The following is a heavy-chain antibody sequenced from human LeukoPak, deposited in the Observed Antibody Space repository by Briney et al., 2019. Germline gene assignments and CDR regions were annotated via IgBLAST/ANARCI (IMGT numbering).Heavy chain of an antibody. CDR3: ARGSGYSYGRNEYFQH. D-gene: IGHD5-18*01. CDR1: GFTFSNYA. Sequence: PGGSLRLSCAASGFTFSNYAMHWVRQAPGQRLEWMGWINAGNGNTKYSQKFQGRVTITRDTSASTAYMELSSLRSEDTAVYYCARGSGYSYGRNEYFQHWGQGTLVTVSS. CDR2: INAGNGNT. V-gene: IGHV1-3*01. J-gene: IGHJ1*01.